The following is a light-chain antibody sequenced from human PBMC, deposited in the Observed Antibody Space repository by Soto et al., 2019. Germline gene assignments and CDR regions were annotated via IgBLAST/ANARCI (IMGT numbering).Light chain of an antibody. CDR1: SSNIGSGYD. CDR2: GNS. Sequence: QAVVTQPPSVSGAPGQRVTISCTGSSSNIGSGYDVHWYQQLPGTAPKLLIYGNSNRPSGVPARFSGSKSGTSASLAITGLQAEDEADYYCQSFDSSLSGPDLVFGGGTKLTVL. CDR3: QSFDSSLSGPDLV. V-gene: IGLV1-40*01. J-gene: IGLJ2*01.